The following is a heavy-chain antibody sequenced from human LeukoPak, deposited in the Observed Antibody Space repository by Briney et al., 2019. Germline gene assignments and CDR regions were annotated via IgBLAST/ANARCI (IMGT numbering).Heavy chain of an antibody. CDR2: ISAYNGNT. Sequence: ASVKVSCKASGYTFTIYGISWVRQAPGQGLEWMGWISAYNGNTNYAQKFQGRVTITADESTSTAYMELSSLRSEDTAVYYCATYSYGQPYYGMDVWGQGTTVTVSS. D-gene: IGHD5-18*01. CDR1: GYTFTIYG. CDR3: ATYSYGQPYYGMDV. J-gene: IGHJ6*02. V-gene: IGHV1-18*01.